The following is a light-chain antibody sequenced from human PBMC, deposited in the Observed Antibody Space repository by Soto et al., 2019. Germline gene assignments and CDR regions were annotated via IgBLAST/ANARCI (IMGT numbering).Light chain of an antibody. V-gene: IGKV2-28*01. CDR1: HGLLHINGYNY. Sequence: DIVVTQSPLSLPGTPVEPGSISFSSSHGLLHINGYNYFDWYLHKPGQSPQLLIYLASNRASGVPDRFSGSGSGTDFTLKISRVEAADVGVYYCMQALQSLTFGQGTRLEIK. CDR3: MQALQSLT. J-gene: IGKJ5*01. CDR2: LAS.